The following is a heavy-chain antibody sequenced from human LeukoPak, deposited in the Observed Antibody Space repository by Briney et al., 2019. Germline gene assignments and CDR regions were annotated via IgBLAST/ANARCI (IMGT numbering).Heavy chain of an antibody. D-gene: IGHD6-19*01. J-gene: IGHJ4*02. Sequence: ASVKVSCKASGYTFTGYYMHWVRQAPGQGLEWMGWINPNSGGTNYAQKFQGRVTMTRDTSISTAYMELSRLRSDDTAVYYCARVFSLPPCSSGWYDYWGQGTLVTVSS. CDR1: GYTFTGYY. CDR2: INPNSGGT. V-gene: IGHV1-2*02. CDR3: ARVFSLPPCSSGWYDY.